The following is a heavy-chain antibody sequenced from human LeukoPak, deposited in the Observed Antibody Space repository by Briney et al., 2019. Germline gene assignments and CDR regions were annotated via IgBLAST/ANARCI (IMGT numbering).Heavy chain of an antibody. CDR2: ITPTAGNT. Sequence: GRSLRLSCAASGFTFSFYGLHWVRQAPGKGLEWVSAITPTAGNTYYADSVKGRFTISRDTSKNTQFLQMNSLRAEDTAVYYCAKRDYSDTSGYLPLFDCWGQGTLVTVSS. V-gene: IGHV3-23*01. D-gene: IGHD3-22*01. J-gene: IGHJ4*02. CDR3: AKRDYSDTSGYLPLFDC. CDR1: GFTFSFYG.